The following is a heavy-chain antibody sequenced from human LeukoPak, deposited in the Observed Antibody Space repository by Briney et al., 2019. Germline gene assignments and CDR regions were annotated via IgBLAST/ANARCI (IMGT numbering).Heavy chain of an antibody. V-gene: IGHV4-30-2*01. D-gene: IGHD3-16*01. CDR2: IYHSGST. Sequence: PSETLSLTCTVSGGSISSGGYYWSWIRQPPGKGLEWIGYIYHSGSTYYNPSLKSRVTISVDRSKNQFSLKLSSVTAADTAVYYCARAPLKGGEPQWGAGAFDIWGQGTMVTVSS. J-gene: IGHJ3*02. CDR1: GGSISSGGYY. CDR3: ARAPLKGGEPQWGAGAFDI.